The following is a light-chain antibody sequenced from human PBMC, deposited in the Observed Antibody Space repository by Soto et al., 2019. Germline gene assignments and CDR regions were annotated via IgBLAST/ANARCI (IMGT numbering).Light chain of an antibody. J-gene: IGLJ2*01. Sequence: QSALTQPPSASGSPGQSVTISCTGTSSDIGGYNYVSWYQQHPGKAPKLMIYELSKRPSGVPDRFSGSKSGNTASLTVSGLQAEDEAYYYCSSHAGSNNFVVFGGVTKLTVL. V-gene: IGLV2-8*01. CDR3: SSHAGSNNFVV. CDR2: ELS. CDR1: SSDIGGYNY.